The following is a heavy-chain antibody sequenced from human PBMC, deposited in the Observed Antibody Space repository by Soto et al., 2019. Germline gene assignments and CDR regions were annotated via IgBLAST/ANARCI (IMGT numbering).Heavy chain of an antibody. J-gene: IGHJ5*02. CDR2: IIPIFGTA. CDR1: GCTFSSYA. Sequence: SVKVSCKASGCTFSSYAISWVRQAPGQGLEWMGGIIPIFGTANYAQKFQGRVTITADESTSTAYMELSSLRSEDTAVYYCARRLEGRMRGWFDPWGQGTLVTVSS. D-gene: IGHD3-3*01. V-gene: IGHV1-69*13. CDR3: ARRLEGRMRGWFDP.